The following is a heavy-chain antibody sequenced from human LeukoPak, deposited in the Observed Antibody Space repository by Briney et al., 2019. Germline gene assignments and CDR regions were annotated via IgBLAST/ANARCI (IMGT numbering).Heavy chain of an antibody. CDR2: FYYSGNT. V-gene: IGHV4-39*01. CDR1: GVSISSSSYY. CDR3: ARMNIVVVPAATFDY. J-gene: IGHJ4*02. D-gene: IGHD2-2*01. Sequence: KPSETLSLTCSVSGVSISSSSYYWGWIRQPPGKGLEWIGSFYYSGNTYYNPSLKSRVTISVDTSKNEFSLKLSSVTAADTAVYYCARMNIVVVPAATFDYWGQGTLVTVSS.